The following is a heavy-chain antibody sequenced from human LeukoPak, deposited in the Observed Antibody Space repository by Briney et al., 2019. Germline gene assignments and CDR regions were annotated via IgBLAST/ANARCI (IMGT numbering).Heavy chain of an antibody. CDR3: ARDPVRYFDWLHGDYGMDV. Sequence: GGSLRLSCAVSGFTFSNYWMTWVRQAPGKGLEWVSYISSSGSTIYYADSVKGRFTISRDNAKNSLYLQMNSLRAEDTAVYYCARDPVRYFDWLHGDYGMDVWGKGTTVTVSS. D-gene: IGHD3-9*01. CDR2: ISSSGSTI. J-gene: IGHJ6*04. V-gene: IGHV3-48*04. CDR1: GFTFSNYW.